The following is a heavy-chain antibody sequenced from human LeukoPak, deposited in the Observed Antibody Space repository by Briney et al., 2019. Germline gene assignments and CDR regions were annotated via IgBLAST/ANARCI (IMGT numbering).Heavy chain of an antibody. V-gene: IGHV1-18*01. CDR1: GYTFTSYG. Sequence: ASVKVSCKASGYTFTSYGISWVRQAPGQGLEWMGWISAYNGNTNYAQKLQGRVTMTTDTSTSTAYMELRSLRSDDTAVYYCAREVASTTDYYYGMDVWGQGTTVTVSS. CDR3: AREVASTTDYYYGMDV. J-gene: IGHJ6*02. D-gene: IGHD1-26*01. CDR2: ISAYNGNT.